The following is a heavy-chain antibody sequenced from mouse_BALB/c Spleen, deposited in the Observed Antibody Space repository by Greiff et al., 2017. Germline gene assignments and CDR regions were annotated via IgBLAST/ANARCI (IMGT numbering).Heavy chain of an antibody. D-gene: IGHD2-2*01. CDR2: IDPSNSET. J-gene: IGHJ1*01. Sequence: QVQLQQSGPELVRPGASVKMSCKASGYTFTSYWMHWVKQRPGQGLEWIGMIDPSNSETRLNQKFKDKATMNVDKSSTTAYMQLSSLTSEDSAVFYCARSLYYGYSYWDFDVWGAGTTVTVSS. CDR3: ARSLYYGYSYWDFDV. CDR1: GYTFTSYW. V-gene: IGHV1S127*01.